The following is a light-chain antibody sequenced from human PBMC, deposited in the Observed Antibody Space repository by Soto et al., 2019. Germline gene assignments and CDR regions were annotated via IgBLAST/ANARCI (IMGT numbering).Light chain of an antibody. J-gene: IGLJ3*02. V-gene: IGLV6-57*03. Sequence: NFMLTQPHSVSESPGKTVTISCTRRSGSIDSNYVQWYQHRPGSAPTTVIYEDNQRPSGVPDRFSGSIDSSSNSASLTISGLKTEDEADYYCQSYDSSNHWVFGGGTKLTVL. CDR1: SGSIDSNY. CDR3: QSYDSSNHWV. CDR2: EDN.